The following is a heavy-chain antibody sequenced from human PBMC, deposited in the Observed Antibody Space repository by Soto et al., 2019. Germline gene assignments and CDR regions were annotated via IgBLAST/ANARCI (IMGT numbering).Heavy chain of an antibody. Sequence: GSLRLSCAASGFTFSSYGMHWVRQAPGKGLEWVAVISYDGSNKYYADSVKGRFTISRDNSKNTLYLQMNSLRAEDTAVYYCAKSYWLRGYSYGGFDYWGQGTLVTVSS. V-gene: IGHV3-30*18. D-gene: IGHD5-18*01. CDR1: GFTFSSYG. CDR3: AKSYWLRGYSYGGFDY. J-gene: IGHJ4*02. CDR2: ISYDGSNK.